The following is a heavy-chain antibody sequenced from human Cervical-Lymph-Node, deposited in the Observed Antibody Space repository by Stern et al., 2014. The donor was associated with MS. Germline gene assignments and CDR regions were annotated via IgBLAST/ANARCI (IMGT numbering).Heavy chain of an antibody. Sequence: VQLVQSGGGLVKPGESLRLSCDASGFTFSHYSINWVRQAPGKGLEWISSISTIPTPTSYADSVEARFTISRDSAKDSVSLHMVSLRAEDTAVYYCARARVGDYARSPHLDSWGQGTLVTVSS. D-gene: IGHD4-17*01. CDR3: ARARVGDYARSPHLDS. CDR1: GFTFSHYS. J-gene: IGHJ4*02. V-gene: IGHV3-21*01. CDR2: ISTIPTPT.